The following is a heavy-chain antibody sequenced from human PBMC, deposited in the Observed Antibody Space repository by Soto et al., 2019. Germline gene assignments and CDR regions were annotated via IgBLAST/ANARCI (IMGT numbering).Heavy chain of an antibody. CDR2: IYYSGST. D-gene: IGHD2-2*01. CDR3: ARGRRLGYCSSTSCRNFDY. J-gene: IGHJ4*02. Sequence: QVQLQESGPGLVKPSETLSLTCTVSGGSVSSGSYYWSWIRQPPGKGLEWIGYIYYSGSTNYNPSLKSRVTISVDTSKNQFCLKLSSVTAADTAVYYCARGRRLGYCSSTSCRNFDYWGQGTLVTVSS. CDR1: GGSVSSGSYY. V-gene: IGHV4-61*01.